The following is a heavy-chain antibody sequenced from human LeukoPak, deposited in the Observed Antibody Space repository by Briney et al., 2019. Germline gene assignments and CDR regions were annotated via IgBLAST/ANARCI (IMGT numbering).Heavy chain of an antibody. Sequence: PGGSLRLSCAASGFTFGPYTMNWVRQAPGKGLEWVSYISSSSDTIYYADSVKGRFTISRDNAKNSLYLHMDSLRAEDTAVYYCARGAYSSGWAYFDHWGQGTLVTVSS. CDR1: GFTFGPYT. CDR2: ISSSSDTI. D-gene: IGHD6-19*01. CDR3: ARGAYSSGWAYFDH. J-gene: IGHJ4*02. V-gene: IGHV3-48*04.